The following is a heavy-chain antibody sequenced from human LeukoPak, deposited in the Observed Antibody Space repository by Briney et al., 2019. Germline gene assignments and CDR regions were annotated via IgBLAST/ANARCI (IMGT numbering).Heavy chain of an antibody. CDR1: GYTFTAYY. CDR3: ARARVPIAVAGLYYFDY. J-gene: IGHJ4*02. V-gene: IGHV1-2*02. Sequence: ASVKVSCKASGYTFTAYYIHWLRQAPGQGTEWMGWVKPDSGSSHYAQKFQGRVTMTRDTSSNSAYMDLTRLKSDDTAVYYCARARVPIAVAGLYYFDYWGQGALVTVFS. D-gene: IGHD6-19*01. CDR2: VKPDSGSS.